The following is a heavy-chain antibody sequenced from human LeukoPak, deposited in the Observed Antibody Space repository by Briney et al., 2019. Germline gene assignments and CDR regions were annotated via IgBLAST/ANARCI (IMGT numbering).Heavy chain of an antibody. D-gene: IGHD3-10*01. V-gene: IGHV3-30*02. CDR3: AKEYDSGGYGANFDY. J-gene: IGHJ4*02. CDR1: GFTFTNFA. CDR2: IWSDGSRK. Sequence: GGSLRLSCAASGFTFTNFAMHWVRQAPGKGLVWVAVIWSDGSRKEYIDSVKDRFTVSRDNSKNTLYLQMNSLRTEDTAVYYCAKEYDSGGYGANFDYWGQGTLVTVSS.